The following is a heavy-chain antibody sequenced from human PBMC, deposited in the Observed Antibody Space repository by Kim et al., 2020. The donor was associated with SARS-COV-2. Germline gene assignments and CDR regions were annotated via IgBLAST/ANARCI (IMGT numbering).Heavy chain of an antibody. V-gene: IGHV4-39*01. J-gene: IGHJ4*02. CDR1: GGSISSSSYY. CDR2: IYYSGST. Sequence: SETLSLTCTVSGGSISSSSYYWGWIRQPPGKGLEWIGSIYYSGSTYYNPSLKSRVTISVDTSKNQFSLKLSSVTAADTAVYYCARQAMGGEYYFDYWGQGTLVTVSS. CDR3: ARQAMGGEYYFDY. D-gene: IGHD3-10*01.